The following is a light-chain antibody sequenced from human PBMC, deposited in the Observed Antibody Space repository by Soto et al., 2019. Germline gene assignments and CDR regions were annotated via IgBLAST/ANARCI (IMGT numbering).Light chain of an antibody. Sequence: QSVLTQPPPVSGAPGQRVTISCTGSSSNIGAGYDVHWYQQLPGTAPKLLIYGNSNRPSGVPDRFYGSKSGTSASLAITGLQAEDEADYYCQSYDSSLSGWVFGGGTKLTVL. CDR2: GNS. CDR3: QSYDSSLSGWV. V-gene: IGLV1-40*01. J-gene: IGLJ3*02. CDR1: SSNIGAGYD.